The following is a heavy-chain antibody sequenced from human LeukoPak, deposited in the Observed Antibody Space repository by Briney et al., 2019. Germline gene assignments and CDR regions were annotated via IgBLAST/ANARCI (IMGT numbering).Heavy chain of an antibody. Sequence: GGSLRLSCTVSGFTVSSNSMSWVRQAPGKELEWVSVIYSGDNTYYADSVKGRFTISRDNSKNTLYLQINSLRAEDTAVYYCARDRYGWSDYLDYWGQGTLVTVSS. D-gene: IGHD5-18*01. CDR2: IYSGDNT. CDR3: ARDRYGWSDYLDY. V-gene: IGHV3-66*01. CDR1: GFTVSSNS. J-gene: IGHJ4*02.